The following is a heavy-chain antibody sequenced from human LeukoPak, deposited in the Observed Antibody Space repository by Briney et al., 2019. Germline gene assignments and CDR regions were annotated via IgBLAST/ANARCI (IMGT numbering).Heavy chain of an antibody. CDR1: GFTFSSYA. CDR3: AKDRSGTWSFDY. J-gene: IGHJ4*02. V-gene: IGHV3-30*04. CDR2: VSKDGSDK. D-gene: IGHD2-15*01. Sequence: PGRSLRLSCAASGFTFSSYAMHWVRQAPGKGLEWVAVVSKDGSDKYCADSVKGRFTISRDNPKNTLYLHMNSLRTEDTAVYYCAKDRSGTWSFDYWGQGSLVTVSS.